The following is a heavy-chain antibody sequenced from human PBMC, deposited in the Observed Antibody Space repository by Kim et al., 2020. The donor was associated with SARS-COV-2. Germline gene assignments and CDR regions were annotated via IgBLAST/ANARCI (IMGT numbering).Heavy chain of an antibody. CDR3: ARDFDWALDP. V-gene: IGHV3-48*02. Sequence: IYYADSVKGRFTISRDNAKNALYLQVNSLRDGDTAVYFCARDFDWALDPWGQGTLVTVSS. CDR2: I. J-gene: IGHJ5*02. D-gene: IGHD3-9*01.